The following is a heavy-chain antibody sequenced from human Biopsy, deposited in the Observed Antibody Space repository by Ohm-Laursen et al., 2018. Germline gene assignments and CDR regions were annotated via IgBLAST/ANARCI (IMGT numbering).Heavy chain of an antibody. Sequence: GTLSLTCTVSGGSISSDYWSWIRQTPGKGLEWIGYIYYSGSTNYNRSLKSRVTISVDTSKNQFSLRLNSVTAADTAVYYCARDDAVTVIRGLYYWGQGALVTVSS. V-gene: IGHV4-59*01. CDR2: IYYSGST. CDR1: GGSISSDY. J-gene: IGHJ4*02. CDR3: ARDDAVTVIRGLYY. D-gene: IGHD2-21*02.